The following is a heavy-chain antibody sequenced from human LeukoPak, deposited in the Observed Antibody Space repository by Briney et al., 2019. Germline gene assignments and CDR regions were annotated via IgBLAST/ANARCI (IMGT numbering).Heavy chain of an antibody. CDR3: ARVGRSGWTVDY. D-gene: IGHD6-19*01. CDR2: ITSSGSAI. J-gene: IGHJ4*02. V-gene: IGHV3-48*03. Sequence: GGSLRLSCAASGFTFSSYEMNWVRQAPGKGLEWVSYITSSGSAIYYADSVKGRFTISRDNAKNSLHLQMNSLRAEDTAVYYCARVGRSGWTVDYWGQGTLVTVSS. CDR1: GFTFSSYE.